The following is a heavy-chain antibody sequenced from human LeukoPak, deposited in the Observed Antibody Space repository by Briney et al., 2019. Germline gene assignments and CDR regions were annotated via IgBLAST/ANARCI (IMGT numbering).Heavy chain of an antibody. Sequence: PSGTLSLTCSVSGGSISSSDWSWIRQPPGKGLEWIGYIHYSGSTTYNPSLQSRVTISIDTSKNQFSPKLSSVSAADTAVYYCARDRGGSYWGQGTLVTVSS. CDR1: GGSISSSD. D-gene: IGHD1-26*01. CDR2: IHYSGST. V-gene: IGHV4-59*01. CDR3: ARDRGGSY. J-gene: IGHJ4*02.